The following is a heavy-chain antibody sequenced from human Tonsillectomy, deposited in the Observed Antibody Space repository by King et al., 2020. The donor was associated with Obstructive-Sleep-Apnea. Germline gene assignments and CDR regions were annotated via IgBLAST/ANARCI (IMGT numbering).Heavy chain of an antibody. Sequence: VQLVESGGGLVQPGGSLRLSCPASAFTFSSYAMSWVRQAPGKGLEWVSSISGSGSSTFYADSVKGRFTISRDNSKNTMFLQMNSLRAEDTAVYYCAKFPYGSGSYYTDYWGQGTLVTVSS. D-gene: IGHD3-10*01. J-gene: IGHJ4*02. CDR1: AFTFSSYA. V-gene: IGHV3-23*04. CDR3: AKFPYGSGSYYTDY. CDR2: ISGSGSST.